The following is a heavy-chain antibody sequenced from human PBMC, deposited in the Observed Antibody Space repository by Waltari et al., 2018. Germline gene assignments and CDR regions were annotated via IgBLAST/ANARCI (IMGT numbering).Heavy chain of an antibody. CDR2: ISGSGGST. Sequence: EVQLLDSVVGLVHPGWSLRLSCAASGFTFRSYAMRWVVQAPGKGREWGSAISGSGGSTYYADSVKGRFTISRDNSKNTLYLKMNSLRAEDTAVYYCAKFSSGVAIPCDYWGQGTLVTVSS. J-gene: IGHJ4*02. V-gene: IGHV3-23*01. CDR1: GFTFRSYA. D-gene: IGHD2-21*01. CDR3: AKFSSGVAIPCDY.